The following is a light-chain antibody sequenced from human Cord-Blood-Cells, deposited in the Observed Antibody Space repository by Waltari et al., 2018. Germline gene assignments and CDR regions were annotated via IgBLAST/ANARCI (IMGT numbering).Light chain of an antibody. Sequence: DIVMTQSPDSLAVSLGERATINCKSSQSVLYSSNNKNYLAWYQQKPGQPPKLLIYRASTRESGVPDRFSGSGSGTDFTLTISSLQAEDVAVYYCQQYYSTPYTFGQGTKLGIK. CDR2: RAS. V-gene: IGKV4-1*01. CDR3: QQYYSTPYT. CDR1: QSVLYSSNNKNY. J-gene: IGKJ2*01.